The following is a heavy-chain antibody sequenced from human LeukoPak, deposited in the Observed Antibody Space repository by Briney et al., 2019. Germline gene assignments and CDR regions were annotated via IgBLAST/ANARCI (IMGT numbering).Heavy chain of an antibody. V-gene: IGHV1-2*02. Sequence: ASVKVSCKASGYTFTGYYMHWVRQAPGQGLEWMGWINPNSGGTNYAQKFQGRVTMTRDTSISTAYMELSRLRSDDTAVYYCARDLGENSSGWYWFDPWGQGTLVTVSS. J-gene: IGHJ5*02. CDR1: GYTFTGYY. D-gene: IGHD6-19*01. CDR3: ARDLGENSSGWYWFDP. CDR2: INPNSGGT.